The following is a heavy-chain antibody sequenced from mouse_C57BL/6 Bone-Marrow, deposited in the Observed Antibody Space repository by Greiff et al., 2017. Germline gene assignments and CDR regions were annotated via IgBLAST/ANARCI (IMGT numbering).Heavy chain of an antibody. CDR3: TRSGYYGNLYAMDY. J-gene: IGHJ4*01. Sequence: VQLQQSGAELVRPGASVTLSCKASGYTFTDYEMHWVKQTPVHGLEWIGAIDPETGGTAYNQKFKGKAILTADKSSSTAYMELRILTSEDSAVYYCTRSGYYGNLYAMDYWGQGTSVTVSA. CDR1: GYTFTDYE. CDR2: IDPETGGT. V-gene: IGHV1-15*01. D-gene: IGHD2-1*01.